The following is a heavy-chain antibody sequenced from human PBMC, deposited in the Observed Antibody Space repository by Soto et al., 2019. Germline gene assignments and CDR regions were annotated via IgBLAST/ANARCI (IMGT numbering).Heavy chain of an antibody. J-gene: IGHJ3*02. V-gene: IGHV4-59*01. CDR2: IYYSGTT. Sequence: ASETLSLTCTVSGGTISTYDWNWIRQPPGKGLEWIGYIYYSGTTNYSPSLKSRFTISVDTSKNQFSLKLDSVTAADTAVYYCARVWGGAFDIWGQGTMVTVSS. D-gene: IGHD3-10*01. CDR1: GGTISTYD. CDR3: ARVWGGAFDI.